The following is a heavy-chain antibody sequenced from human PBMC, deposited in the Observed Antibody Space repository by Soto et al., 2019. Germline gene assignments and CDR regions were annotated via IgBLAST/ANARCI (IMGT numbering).Heavy chain of an antibody. CDR3: AKGRGGSGSLTPRVDF. CDR1: GFTFNNYA. CDR2: ISGGGDTT. Sequence: EVQLLESGGGLVQPGGSLRLSCAASGFTFNNYAMTWVRQAPGKGLEWVSAISGGGDTTSYADSVKGRFTVSRDVSKNTLYLQMSRRRAEDTALYYCAKGRGGSGSLTPRVDFWGQGTLVTVSS. J-gene: IGHJ4*02. V-gene: IGHV3-23*01. D-gene: IGHD3-10*01.